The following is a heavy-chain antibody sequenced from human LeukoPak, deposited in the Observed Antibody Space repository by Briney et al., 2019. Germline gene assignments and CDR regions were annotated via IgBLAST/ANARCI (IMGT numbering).Heavy chain of an antibody. CDR2: ISGSGGST. J-gene: IGHJ4*02. D-gene: IGHD3-16*01. CDR1: GFTFSSSA. Sequence: GGSLRLSCAASGFTFSSSAMSWVRQAPGKGLEWVSGISGSGGSTYYADSVKGRFTISRDNSKSTLYLQMNSLRAEDTAVYYCAKDRRGLANLDYWGQGTLVTVSS. CDR3: AKDRRGLANLDY. V-gene: IGHV3-23*01.